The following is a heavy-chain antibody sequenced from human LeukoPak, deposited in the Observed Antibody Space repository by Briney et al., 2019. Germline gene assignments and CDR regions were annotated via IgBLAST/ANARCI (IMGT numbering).Heavy chain of an antibody. CDR3: TTRLRNHFDY. Sequence: GGSLRLSCATSGFTFSSFTMNWVRQAPGKGLEWVSTISDGSRDTHYAGSVKGRFTISRDDSQSIVYLQMDSLRAEDTALYYCTTRLRNHFDYWGQGTQVTVSS. V-gene: IGHV3-23*01. CDR2: ISDGSRDT. D-gene: IGHD5-12*01. CDR1: GFTFSSFT. J-gene: IGHJ4*02.